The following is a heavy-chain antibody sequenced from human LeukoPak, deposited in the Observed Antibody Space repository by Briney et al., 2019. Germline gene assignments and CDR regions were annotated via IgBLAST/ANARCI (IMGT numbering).Heavy chain of an antibody. J-gene: IGHJ5*02. CDR1: GGSISSTCYY. D-gene: IGHD2-21*02. CDR3: ARHGDLLSPFQT. V-gene: IGHV4-39*01. Sequence: SETLSLTCTVSGGSISSTCYYWGWLRQPPGKGREWIGTINYSGSTYYNPSLKSRVTISVDTSKNQISLKLNSVTAADTAMYYCARHGDLLSPFQTWGQGTRVTVS. CDR2: INYSGST.